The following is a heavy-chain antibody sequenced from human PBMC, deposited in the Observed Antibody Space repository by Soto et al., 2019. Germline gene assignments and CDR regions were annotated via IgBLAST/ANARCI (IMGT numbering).Heavy chain of an antibody. CDR3: ARKSDYIWGSYNY. D-gene: IGHD3-16*01. CDR2: ISHSGST. J-gene: IGHJ4*02. V-gene: IGHV4-34*01. Sequence: SETLSLTCAVYGGSFSGYYWSWIRQPPGKGLEWIGEISHSGSTNYNPSLKSRVTISVDTSKNQFSLKLSSVTAADTAVYYCARKSDYIWGSYNYWGQGTLVTVSS. CDR1: GGSFSGYY.